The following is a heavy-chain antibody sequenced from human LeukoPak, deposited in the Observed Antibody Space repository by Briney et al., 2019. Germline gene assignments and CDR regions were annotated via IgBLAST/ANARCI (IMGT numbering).Heavy chain of an antibody. J-gene: IGHJ4*02. D-gene: IGHD3-16*02. Sequence: GESLKLSCAASGFTFSGSAMHWVRQASGKGLEWVGRIRSKANSYATAYAASVKGRFTISRDDSKNTAYLQMSSLKTKDTAVYYCTRLVEYYDYVWGSYPENYWGQGTLVTVSS. CDR3: TRLVEYYDYVWGSYPENY. V-gene: IGHV3-73*01. CDR2: IRSKANSYAT. CDR1: GFTFSGSA.